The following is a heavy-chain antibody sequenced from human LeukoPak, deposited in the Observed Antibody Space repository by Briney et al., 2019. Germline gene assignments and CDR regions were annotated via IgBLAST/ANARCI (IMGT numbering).Heavy chain of an antibody. CDR2: ISWNSGSI. J-gene: IGHJ4*02. CDR1: GFTFDDYA. V-gene: IGHV3-9*01. D-gene: IGHD6-19*01. CDR3: AKATADGPIFDY. Sequence: GGSLRLSCAASGFTFDDYAMHWVRQAPGKGLEWVSGISWNSGSIGYADSVKGRFTISRDNAKNSLYLQMNSLRAEDTALYYCAKATADGPIFDYWGQGTLVVVSS.